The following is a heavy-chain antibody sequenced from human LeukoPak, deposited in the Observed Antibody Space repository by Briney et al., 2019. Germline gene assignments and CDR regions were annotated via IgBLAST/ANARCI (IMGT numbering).Heavy chain of an antibody. Sequence: GGSLRLPCAASGFTFSGYNMNWVRQAPGKGLEWVSYISGSTNTMYYADSVEGRFTISRDNAKNSLSLQMNSLRDEDTAVYYCARGLITATTPALDYWGQGTLVTVSS. V-gene: IGHV3-48*02. CDR1: GFTFSGYN. CDR2: ISGSTNTM. CDR3: ARGLITATTPALDY. D-gene: IGHD6-25*01. J-gene: IGHJ4*02.